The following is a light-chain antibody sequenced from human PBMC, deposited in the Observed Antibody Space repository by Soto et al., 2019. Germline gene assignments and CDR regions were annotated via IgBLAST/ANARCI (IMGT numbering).Light chain of an antibody. CDR3: QQYGTSPFT. CDR1: QSVGSSS. J-gene: IGKJ3*01. CDR2: GTS. V-gene: IGKV3-20*01. Sequence: EIVLTQSPGTLSLSPGERTTLSCRASQSVGSSSLTWYQQKPGQSPRHLIYGTSTTAPGIADRFSGSGSGTDFTLTISRLEPEDFAVYYCQQYGTSPFTFGPGTKVDIK.